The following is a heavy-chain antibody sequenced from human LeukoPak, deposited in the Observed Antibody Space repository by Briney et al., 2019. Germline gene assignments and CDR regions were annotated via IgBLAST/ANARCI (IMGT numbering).Heavy chain of an antibody. CDR3: ARGVYGDDVFDY. CDR1: GFTFSSYA. V-gene: IGHV3-30*04. D-gene: IGHD4-17*01. Sequence: GRSLRLSCAASGFTFSSYAMHWVRQAPGKGLEWVAVISYDGSNKYYADSVKGRFTISRDNSKNTLYLQMNSLRAEDTAVYYCARGVYGDDVFDYWGQGTLVNVSS. J-gene: IGHJ4*02. CDR2: ISYDGSNK.